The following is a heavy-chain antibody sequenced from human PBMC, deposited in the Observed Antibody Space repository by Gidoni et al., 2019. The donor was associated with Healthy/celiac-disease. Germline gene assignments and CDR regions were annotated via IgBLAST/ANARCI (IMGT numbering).Heavy chain of an antibody. CDR2: INHSGST. Sequence: QVQLQQWGAGLLKPSETLSLTCAVYGGSFSGYYWSWIRQPPGKGLEWIGEINHSGSTNYNPSLKSRVTISVDTSKNQFSLKLSSVTAADTAVYYCARVSTIFGVVTYYYYGMDVWGQGTTVTVSS. CDR1: GGSFSGYY. V-gene: IGHV4-34*01. J-gene: IGHJ6*02. CDR3: ARVSTIFGVVTYYYYGMDV. D-gene: IGHD3-3*01.